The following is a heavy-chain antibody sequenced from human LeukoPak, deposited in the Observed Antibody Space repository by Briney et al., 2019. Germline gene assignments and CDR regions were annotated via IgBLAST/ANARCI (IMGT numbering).Heavy chain of an antibody. V-gene: IGHV4-34*01. CDR3: ARVNRITIFGVVIMGTGFDP. Sequence: SETLSLTCAVYGGSFSGYYWSWIRQPPGKGLEWIGEINHSGSTNYNPSFKSRVTISVDTSQNQFSLKLSSVTAADTAVYYCARVNRITIFGVVIMGTGFDPWGQGTLVTVSS. J-gene: IGHJ5*02. CDR1: GGSFSGYY. CDR2: INHSGST. D-gene: IGHD3-3*01.